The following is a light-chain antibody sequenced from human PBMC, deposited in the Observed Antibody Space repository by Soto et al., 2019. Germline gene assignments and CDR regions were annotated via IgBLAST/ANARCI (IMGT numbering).Light chain of an antibody. Sequence: DIQMTQSPSSLSTSVGDRVTITCRASQDISHFLDWYQQKPGKVPKLLIYDASSLQSGVPSRFSGSGSGTDFTLTVSGLQPEDVGTYYCQNYNSATLTFGGGTKVQI. CDR3: QNYNSATLT. CDR2: DAS. V-gene: IGKV1-27*01. J-gene: IGKJ4*01. CDR1: QDISHF.